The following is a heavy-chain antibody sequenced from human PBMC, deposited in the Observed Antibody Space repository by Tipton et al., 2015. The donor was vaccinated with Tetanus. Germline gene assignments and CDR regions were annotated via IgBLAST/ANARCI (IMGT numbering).Heavy chain of an antibody. CDR1: GDSISIFY. CDR3: ARGFGSSFYYFDY. V-gene: IGHV4-59*01. CDR2: VYGSGST. J-gene: IGHJ4*02. D-gene: IGHD6-13*01. Sequence: LRLSCTVSGDSISIFYWTWIRQPPGKGLEWIGYVYGSGSTNYNPSLESRVTMSIDTSRNQFSLKLTSVTAADTAFYYCARGFGSSFYYFDYWGQGILATVSS.